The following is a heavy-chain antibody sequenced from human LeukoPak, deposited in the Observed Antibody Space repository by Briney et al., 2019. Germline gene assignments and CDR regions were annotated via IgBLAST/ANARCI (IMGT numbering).Heavy chain of an antibody. D-gene: IGHD2-15*01. CDR3: AREYCSGGSCYLDY. Sequence: TSETLSLTCTVSGVSISSGGYYWSWIRQHPGKGLEWIGYIYYSGSTYYNPSLKSRVTISVDTSKNQFSLKLNSVTAADTAVYYCAREYCSGGSCYLDYWGQGTLVTVSS. CDR2: IYYSGST. J-gene: IGHJ4*02. V-gene: IGHV4-31*03. CDR1: GVSISSGGYY.